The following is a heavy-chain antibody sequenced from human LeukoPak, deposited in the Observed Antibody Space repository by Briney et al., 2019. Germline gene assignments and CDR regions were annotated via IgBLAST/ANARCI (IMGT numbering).Heavy chain of an antibody. CDR1: GFTFSTYA. D-gene: IGHD6-13*01. J-gene: IGHJ3*01. Sequence: GGSLRLSCAASGFTFSTYAMHWVRQAPGKGLEWVAVISDDGSNKYYADSVKGRFTISRDNSKNTLYLQMNSLRAEDTALYYCAGDVAVGTGWDTFDVWGQGTKVTVSS. CDR2: ISDDGSNK. V-gene: IGHV3-30-3*01. CDR3: AGDVAVGTGWDTFDV.